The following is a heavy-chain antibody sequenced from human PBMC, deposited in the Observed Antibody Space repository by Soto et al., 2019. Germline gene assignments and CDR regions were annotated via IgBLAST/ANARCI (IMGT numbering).Heavy chain of an antibody. CDR1: GGTFSSYA. V-gene: IGHV1-69*06. J-gene: IGHJ3*02. Sequence: SVKVSCKASGGTFSSYAISWVRQAPGQGLEWMGGIIPIFGTANYAQKFQGRVTITADKSTSTAHMELSSLRSEDTAVYYCARVGRDGYKPWWAVGAFDIWGQGTMVTVSS. D-gene: IGHD2-8*02. CDR3: ARVGRDGYKPWWAVGAFDI. CDR2: IIPIFGTA.